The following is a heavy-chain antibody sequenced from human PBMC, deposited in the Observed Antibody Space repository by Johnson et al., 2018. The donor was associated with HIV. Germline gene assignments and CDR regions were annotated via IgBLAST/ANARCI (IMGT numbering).Heavy chain of an antibody. CDR2: IKQDGSEK. J-gene: IGHJ3*02. Sequence: VQLVESGGGLVQPGGSLRLSCAASGFTFRRYWMRWVRQAPGKGLEWVANIKQDGSEKYSVDSVKGRFTISRDNAKNSLYLHMNSLRAEDTAVYYCARDRVGATAFDMWGQGTMVTVSS. D-gene: IGHD1-26*01. CDR3: ARDRVGATAFDM. CDR1: GFTFRRYW. V-gene: IGHV3-7*01.